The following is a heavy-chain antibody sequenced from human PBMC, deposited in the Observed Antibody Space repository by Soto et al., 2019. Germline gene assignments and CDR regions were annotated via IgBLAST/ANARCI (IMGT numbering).Heavy chain of an antibody. Sequence: SVKVSCKASGGTFSSYAISWVRQAPGQGLEWMGGIIPIFGTANYAQKFQGRVTITADKSTSTAYMELSSLRSEDTAVYYCARGHIAAAGTKSAFDIWGQGTMVTVSS. CDR3: ARGHIAAAGTKSAFDI. J-gene: IGHJ3*02. CDR1: GGTFSSYA. CDR2: IIPIFGTA. D-gene: IGHD6-13*01. V-gene: IGHV1-69*06.